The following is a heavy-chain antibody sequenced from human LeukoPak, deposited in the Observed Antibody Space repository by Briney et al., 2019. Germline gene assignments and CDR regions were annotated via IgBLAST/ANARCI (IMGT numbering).Heavy chain of an antibody. J-gene: IGHJ1*01. CDR2: INHSGST. Sequence: SETLSLTCAVYGGSFSGYYWSWIRQPPGKGLEWIGEINHSGSTNYNPSLKSRVTILVDTSKNQSSLKLSSVTAADTAVYYCARGHSPVTTKVSYFQHWGQGTLVTASS. V-gene: IGHV4-34*01. CDR3: ARGHSPVTTKVSYFQH. CDR1: GGSFSGYY. D-gene: IGHD4-17*01.